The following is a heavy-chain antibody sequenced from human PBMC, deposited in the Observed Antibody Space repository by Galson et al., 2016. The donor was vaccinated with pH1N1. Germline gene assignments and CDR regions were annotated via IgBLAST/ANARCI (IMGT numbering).Heavy chain of an antibody. CDR3: VKDFKGYFYYMDV. V-gene: IGHV3-9*02. CDR1: GFRSDDYA. Sequence: SLRLSCATSGFRSDDYAMHWVRQGPGKGLEWVSGINWKSNNIVYADSVKGRFSISRDNAKRSLFLEMNSLRVEDTALYYCVKDFKGYFYYMDVWGKGTTVTVSS. J-gene: IGHJ6*03. CDR2: INWKSNNI.